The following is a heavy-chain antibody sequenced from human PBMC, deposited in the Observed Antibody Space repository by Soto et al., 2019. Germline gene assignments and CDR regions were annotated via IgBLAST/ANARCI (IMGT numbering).Heavy chain of an antibody. CDR1: GYTFTSYG. D-gene: IGHD2-2*01. CDR3: ARAGCNSTSCYALGYYYGMDV. J-gene: IGHJ6*02. V-gene: IGHV1-18*01. Sequence: ASVKVSCKASGYTFTSYGISWVRQAPGQGLEWMGWISAYNGNTNYAQKLQGRVTMTTDTSTSTAYIELRSLRSDDTAVYYCARAGCNSTSCYALGYYYGMDVWGQGTTVTVSS. CDR2: ISAYNGNT.